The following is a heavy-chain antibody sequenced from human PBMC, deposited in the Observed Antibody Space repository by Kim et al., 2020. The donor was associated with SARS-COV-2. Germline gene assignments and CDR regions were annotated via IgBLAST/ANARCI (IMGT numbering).Heavy chain of an antibody. CDR3: AWNFGLATMLGVG. J-gene: IGHJ6*02. CDR1: GFTFSPFA. D-gene: IGHD1-7*01. Sequence: GGSLRLSCTASGFTFSPFAMHWVRQAPGKGLEWVAVIRAESKKYYAESVKDRFSVSRDNSKNTLYLQLNSLRAEDTAIYYFAWNFGLATMLGVGWGAGT. V-gene: IGHV3-30*02. CDR2: IRAESKK.